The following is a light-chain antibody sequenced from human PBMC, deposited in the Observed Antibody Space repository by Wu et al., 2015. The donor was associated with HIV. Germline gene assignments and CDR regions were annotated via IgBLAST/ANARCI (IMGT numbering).Light chain of an antibody. CDR1: QSIGTH. Sequence: EIVMRQSPVTLSVSPGERAALSCRASQSIGTHLAWYQQKPGQAPRLLIYGASTRATGIPDRFSGSGSGTDFTLTISRLEPEDFAVYYCQHHGGSPYTFGQGTKVEVK. V-gene: IGKV3-20*01. CDR2: GAS. J-gene: IGKJ2*01. CDR3: QHHGGSPYT.